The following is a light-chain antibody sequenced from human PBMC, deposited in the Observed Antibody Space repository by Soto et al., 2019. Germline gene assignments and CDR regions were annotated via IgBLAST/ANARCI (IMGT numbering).Light chain of an antibody. Sequence: QSVLTQPASLSGSHGQSITISCTGTTSDVGGYNSVSWFQHLPHKAPKLIISEVTLRPSGVSNRFSGSKSANTASLTISGLQAEDEADYYCASYTTSGTVLFGGGTKVTVL. CDR2: EVT. CDR1: TSDVGGYNS. CDR3: ASYTTSGTVL. V-gene: IGLV2-14*01. J-gene: IGLJ2*01.